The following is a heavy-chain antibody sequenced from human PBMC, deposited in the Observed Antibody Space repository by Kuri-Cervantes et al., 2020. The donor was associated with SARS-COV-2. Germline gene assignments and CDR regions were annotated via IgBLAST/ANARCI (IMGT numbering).Heavy chain of an antibody. Sequence: SVKVSCKASGGAFNSHAINWVRQAPGQGLEWMGRVIPIFGTGDNAQKFQGRITITADTSTRTAYMELSSLTSEDTAVYYCARDSEYCGSTTCYIEQWGQGTLVTVSS. V-gene: IGHV1-69*06. CDR2: VIPIFGTG. D-gene: IGHD2-2*02. CDR3: ARDSEYCGSTTCYIEQ. CDR1: GGAFNSHA. J-gene: IGHJ4*02.